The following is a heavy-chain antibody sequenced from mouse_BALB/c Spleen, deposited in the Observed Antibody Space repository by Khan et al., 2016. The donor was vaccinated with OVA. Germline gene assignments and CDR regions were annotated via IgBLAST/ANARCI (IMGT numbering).Heavy chain of an antibody. D-gene: IGHD2-14*01. V-gene: IGHV1-4*01. Sequence: QIQLVQSGAELARPGASVKMSCKASGYTFNSYTIHWIKLRPGQGLEWIGFINPSNGYTNYNQKFKDKATLTADKSSTTVYMQLSSLTSDDSAVYNCVRDGAYHRNDDWFAYWGQGSLVTVSA. CDR3: VRDGAYHRNDDWFAY. CDR1: GYTFNSYT. J-gene: IGHJ3*01. CDR2: INPSNGYT.